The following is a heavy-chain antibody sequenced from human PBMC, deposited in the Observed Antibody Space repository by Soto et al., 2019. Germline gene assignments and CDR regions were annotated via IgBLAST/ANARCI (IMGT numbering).Heavy chain of an antibody. CDR2: ISWNSGSI. CDR3: AIALLSIAAAGTDYYFDY. J-gene: IGHJ4*02. D-gene: IGHD6-13*01. V-gene: IGHV3-9*01. Sequence: GGALRLSCAASGFTFDAYAMPWARQAPRKGLEWVSGISWNSGSIGYADSVKGRFTISRDNAKNSLYLQMNSLRAEDTALYYCAIALLSIAAAGTDYYFDYWGQGTLVTVSS. CDR1: GFTFDAYA.